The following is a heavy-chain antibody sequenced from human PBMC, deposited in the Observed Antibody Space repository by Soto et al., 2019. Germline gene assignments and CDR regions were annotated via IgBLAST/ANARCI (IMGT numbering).Heavy chain of an antibody. CDR3: ARDRCYDGTCYSASDS. CDR2: ISTTSFTI. Sequence: LRLSCAASGFSFSTYNMDWVRQAPGKRPEWIAYISTTSFTIYYADSVKGRFTISRDNDRNSLYLEMNSLRDEDTAVYYCARDRCYDGTCYSASDSWGQGTLVTSPQ. CDR1: GFSFSTYN. V-gene: IGHV3-48*02. D-gene: IGHD2-15*01. J-gene: IGHJ5*01.